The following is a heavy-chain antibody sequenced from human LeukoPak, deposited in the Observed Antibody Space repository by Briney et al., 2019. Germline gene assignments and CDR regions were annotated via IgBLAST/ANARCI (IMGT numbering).Heavy chain of an antibody. D-gene: IGHD3-9*01. CDR2: FDPEDGET. Sequence: ASVKVSCKASGGTFSSYAISWVRQAPGKGLEWMGGFDPEDGETIYAQKFQGRVTMTEDTSTDTAYMELSSLRSEDTAVYYCATDGLLTGSFDYWGQGTLVTVSS. CDR1: GGTFSSYA. J-gene: IGHJ4*02. V-gene: IGHV1-24*01. CDR3: ATDGLLTGSFDY.